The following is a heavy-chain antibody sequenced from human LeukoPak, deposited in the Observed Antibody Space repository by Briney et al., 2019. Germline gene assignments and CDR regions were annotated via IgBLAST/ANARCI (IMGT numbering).Heavy chain of an antibody. CDR2: IWYDGSDK. Sequence: PGGSLRLSCAASGFTFSNYGMHWVRQAPGKGLEWVAVIWYDGSDKYHADSVKGRFTISRDNSKNTLYLQMNSLRVEDTAVSYCARPVVLGAYLRGAYYFDSWGQGTLVTVSS. D-gene: IGHD3-16*01. CDR3: ARPVVLGAYLRGAYYFDS. V-gene: IGHV3-33*01. J-gene: IGHJ4*02. CDR1: GFTFSNYG.